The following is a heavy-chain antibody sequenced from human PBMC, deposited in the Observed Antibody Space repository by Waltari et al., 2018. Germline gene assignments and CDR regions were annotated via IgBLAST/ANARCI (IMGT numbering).Heavy chain of an antibody. CDR1: GFTFSSYA. D-gene: IGHD2-21*02. CDR2: ISGSGGST. Sequence: EVQLVESGGGLVQPGGSLRLSCAASGFTFSSYAMRWVRQAPGKGREWVSAISGSGGSTYYADSVKGRFTISRDNSKNTLYLQMNSLRAEDTAIYYCARGVVVVTAEDYWGQGTLVTVSS. V-gene: IGHV3-23*04. J-gene: IGHJ4*02. CDR3: ARGVVVVTAEDY.